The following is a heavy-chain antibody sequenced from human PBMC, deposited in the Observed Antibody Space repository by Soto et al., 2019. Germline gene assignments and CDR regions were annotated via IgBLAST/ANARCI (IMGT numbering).Heavy chain of an antibody. CDR1: GFTFSSYG. CDR2: IWYDGSNK. D-gene: IGHD3-10*01. J-gene: IGHJ6*03. CDR3: ARPRGEDYYYYYYMDV. Sequence: GGSLRLSCAASGFTFSSYGMHWVRQAPGKGLEWVAVIWYDGSNKYYADSVKGRFTISRDNSKNTLYLQMNSLRAEDTAVYYCARPRGEDYYYYYYMDVWGKGTTVTVSS. V-gene: IGHV3-33*01.